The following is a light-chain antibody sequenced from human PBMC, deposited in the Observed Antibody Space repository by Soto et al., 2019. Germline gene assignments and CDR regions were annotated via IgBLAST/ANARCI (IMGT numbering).Light chain of an antibody. V-gene: IGLV1-40*01. Sequence: QSALTQPPSVSGAPGQRVTISCTGSSSNIGAGYDVHWYQQLPGTAPKLLIYGNSNRPSGVPDRFSGSKSGTSASLAITGLQAEDEADYYCQSYDSSLSGVVCGGGTQLTVL. CDR3: QSYDSSLSGVV. CDR2: GNS. CDR1: SSNIGAGYD. J-gene: IGLJ2*01.